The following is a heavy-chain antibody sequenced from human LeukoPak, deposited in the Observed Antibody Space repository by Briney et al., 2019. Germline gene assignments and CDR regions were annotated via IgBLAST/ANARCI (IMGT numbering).Heavy chain of an antibody. V-gene: IGHV1-69*05. J-gene: IGHJ5*02. Sequence: ASVKVSCKASGGTFSSYALSWVRQAPGQGLEWMGGIIPIFGTANYAQKFQGRVTITTDESTSTAYMELSSLRSEDTAVYYCATNPKVATIPTWGQGTLVTVSS. CDR2: IIPIFGTA. CDR1: GGTFSSYA. D-gene: IGHD5-12*01. CDR3: ATNPKVATIPT.